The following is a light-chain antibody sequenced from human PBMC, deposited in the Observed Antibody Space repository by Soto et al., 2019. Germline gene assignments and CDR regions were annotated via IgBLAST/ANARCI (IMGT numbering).Light chain of an antibody. CDR3: QQRSDWPPYT. V-gene: IGKV3-11*01. Sequence: EIVLTQSPATLSLSPGGRATLSCRASQSVNSYLALYQQTPGQAPRLLIYDASNSATGIPARFSGSGSGTEFTLTISSLEPEDFAVYYCQQRSDWPPYTFGQGTKLEIK. CDR1: QSVNSY. J-gene: IGKJ2*01. CDR2: DAS.